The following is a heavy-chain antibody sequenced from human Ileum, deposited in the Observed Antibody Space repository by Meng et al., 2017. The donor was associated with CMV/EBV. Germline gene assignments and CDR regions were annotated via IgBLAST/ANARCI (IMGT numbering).Heavy chain of an antibody. Sequence: GESLKISCAVSGLTFSDHWMTWVRQAPGKGLEWVSAISGTGDNTYYADSVKGRFTISRDNSKNTLYVQMNSLRAEDTALYYCAKCRGGSCYYFDYWGQGTLVTVSS. CDR3: AKCRGGSCYYFDY. D-gene: IGHD2-15*01. CDR1: GLTFSDHW. J-gene: IGHJ4*02. CDR2: ISGTGDNT. V-gene: IGHV3-23*01.